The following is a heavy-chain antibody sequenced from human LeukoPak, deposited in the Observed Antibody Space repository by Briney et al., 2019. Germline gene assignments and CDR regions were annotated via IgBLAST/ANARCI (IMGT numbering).Heavy chain of an antibody. Sequence: SVKVSCKASGGTFSSYAISWVRQAPGQGLEWMGGIIPIFGTANYAQKFQGRVTITADESTSTAYMELSSLRSEDTAVYYCAREIDYYDSSGYYYLDYWGQGTLVTVSS. CDR2: IIPIFGTA. CDR3: AREIDYYDSSGYYYLDY. D-gene: IGHD3-22*01. J-gene: IGHJ4*02. V-gene: IGHV1-69*13. CDR1: GGTFSSYA.